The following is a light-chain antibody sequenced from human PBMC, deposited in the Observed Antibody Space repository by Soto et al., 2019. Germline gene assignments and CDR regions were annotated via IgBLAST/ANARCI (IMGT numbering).Light chain of an antibody. CDR3: NSYTSFTLYV. Sequence: QSVLTQPASVSGSPGQSISISCTGTSSDIGGYKHVSWYQQHPGKAPKLMIYDVSSRPSGVSNRFSGSKSGNTASLIISGLQAEDEADYHCNSYTSFTLYVFGTGTKVTVL. J-gene: IGLJ1*01. V-gene: IGLV2-14*01. CDR1: SSDIGGYKH. CDR2: DVS.